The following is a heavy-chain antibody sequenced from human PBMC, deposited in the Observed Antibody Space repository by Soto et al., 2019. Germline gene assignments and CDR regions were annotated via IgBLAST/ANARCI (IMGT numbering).Heavy chain of an antibody. D-gene: IGHD1-26*01. V-gene: IGHV1-69*01. Sequence: QVQLVQSGAEVKKPGSSVKVSCKACGGTFSSYAISWVRQAPGQGLEWMGGIIPIFGTANYAQKFQGRVTITADESTSTAYMELSRLRSEDTAVYYCARDTSRWDAPYYFDYWGQGTLVTVSS. CDR3: ARDTSRWDAPYYFDY. CDR1: GGTFSSYA. J-gene: IGHJ4*02. CDR2: IIPIFGTA.